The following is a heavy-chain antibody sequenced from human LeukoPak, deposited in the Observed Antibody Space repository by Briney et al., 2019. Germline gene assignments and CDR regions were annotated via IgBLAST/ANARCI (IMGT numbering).Heavy chain of an antibody. V-gene: IGHV3-9*01. D-gene: IGHD6-13*01. CDR1: GFTFSSYS. Sequence: PGGSLRLSCAASGFTFSSYSMNWVRQAPGKGLEWVSGISWNSGSIGYADSVKGRFTISRDNAKNSLYLQMNSLRAEDTALYYCAKDSQYSSSWSYFQHWGQGTLVTVSS. CDR3: AKDSQYSSSWSYFQH. J-gene: IGHJ1*01. CDR2: ISWNSGSI.